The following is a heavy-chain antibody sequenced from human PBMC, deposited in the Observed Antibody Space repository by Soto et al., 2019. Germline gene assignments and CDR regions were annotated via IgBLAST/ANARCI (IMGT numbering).Heavy chain of an antibody. D-gene: IGHD6-19*01. J-gene: IGHJ4*02. V-gene: IGHV1-69*01. Sequence: KVSCKASGGTFSSYAISWVRQAPGQGLEWMGGIIPIFGTANYAQKFQGRVTITADESTSTAYMELSSLRSEDTAVYYCASGAIAVAGSIDYWGQGTLVTVSS. CDR3: ASGAIAVAGSIDY. CDR1: GGTFSSYA. CDR2: IIPIFGTA.